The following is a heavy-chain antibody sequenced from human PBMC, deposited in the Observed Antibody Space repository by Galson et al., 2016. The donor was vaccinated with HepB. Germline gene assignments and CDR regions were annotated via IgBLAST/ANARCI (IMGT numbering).Heavy chain of an antibody. Sequence: SVKVSCKASGDPFTNFPISWVRQAPGQGLEWMGWISAYNGNTNYAQKLQGRVTMTTDTSTSTAYMELRSLRSDDTAVYYCAAAVAGNFDYWGQGILVTVSS. CDR1: GDPFTNFP. CDR2: ISAYNGNT. V-gene: IGHV1-18*01. D-gene: IGHD6-19*01. CDR3: AAAVAGNFDY. J-gene: IGHJ4*02.